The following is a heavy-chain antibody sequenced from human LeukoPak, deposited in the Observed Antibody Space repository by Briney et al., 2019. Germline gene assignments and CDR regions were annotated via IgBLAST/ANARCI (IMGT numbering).Heavy chain of an antibody. Sequence: PGGSLRLSCAGSGFTFSNYGIHWVRQAPGKGLEWVAVISYNGNVKYYMDSVKGRFTISRDNAKNSLYLQMNSLRAEDTALYYCAKGGDYYGSGSYYNWGQGTLVTVSS. J-gene: IGHJ4*02. CDR2: ISYNGNVK. CDR1: GFTFSNYG. V-gene: IGHV3-30*18. D-gene: IGHD3-10*01. CDR3: AKGGDYYGSGSYYN.